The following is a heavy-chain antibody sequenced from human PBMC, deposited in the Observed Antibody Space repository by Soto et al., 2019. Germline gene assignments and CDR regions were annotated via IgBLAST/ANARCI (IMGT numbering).Heavy chain of an antibody. V-gene: IGHV5-51*01. CDR2: IYPGDSDT. CDR1: GYSFTSYW. Sequence: ESLKISCKGSGYSFTSYWIGWVRQMPGKGLERMGIIYPGDSDTRYSPSFQGQVTISADKSFSTAYLQWSSLKASDTAMYYCARQERESDAFDIWGQGTMVTVSS. J-gene: IGHJ3*02. CDR3: ARQERESDAFDI.